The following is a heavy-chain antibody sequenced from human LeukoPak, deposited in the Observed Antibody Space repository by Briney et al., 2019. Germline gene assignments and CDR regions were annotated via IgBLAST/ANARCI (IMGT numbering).Heavy chain of an antibody. CDR2: ISSSSSYI. CDR3: ARPDRLRFLEWLLWDAFDI. CDR1: GFTFSSYS. V-gene: IGHV3-21*01. Sequence: GGSLRLSCAASGFTFSSYSMNWVRQAPGKGLEWVSSISSSSSYIYYADSVKGRFTISRDNAKNSLYLQMNSLRAEDTAVYYCARPDRLRFLEWLLWDAFDIWGQGTMVTVSS. J-gene: IGHJ3*02. D-gene: IGHD3-3*01.